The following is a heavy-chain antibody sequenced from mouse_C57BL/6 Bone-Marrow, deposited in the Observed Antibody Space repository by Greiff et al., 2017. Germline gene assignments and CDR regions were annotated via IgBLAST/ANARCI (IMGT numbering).Heavy chain of an antibody. CDR1: GYTFTSSW. CDR2: VDPSDSET. CDR3: ARSLWLRRDFDY. J-gene: IGHJ2*01. D-gene: IGHD2-2*01. V-gene: IGHV1-52*01. Sequence: QVPLQLSGAELLRPGSSVKLSCTASGYTFTSSWMHWVKQRPIQGLALIGNVDPSDSETHYNQKFKDKATLTVDKSSSTAYMQLSSLTSEDSAVYYCARSLWLRRDFDYWGQGTTLTVS.